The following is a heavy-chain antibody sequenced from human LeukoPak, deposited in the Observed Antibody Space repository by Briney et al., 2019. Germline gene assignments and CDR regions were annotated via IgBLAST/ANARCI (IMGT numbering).Heavy chain of an antibody. CDR3: ARGLGGPAARYYYGMDV. J-gene: IGHJ6*02. V-gene: IGHV4-59*12. Sequence: SETLSLTCTVSGGSIVGYYWSWIRQPPGKGLEWIAYIYSSGHTISNPSLQSRVTMSLDTSRNQFSLKLSSVTAADTAVYYCARGLGGPAARYYYGMDVWGQGTTVTVSS. D-gene: IGHD3-10*01. CDR1: GGSIVGYY. CDR2: IYSSGHT.